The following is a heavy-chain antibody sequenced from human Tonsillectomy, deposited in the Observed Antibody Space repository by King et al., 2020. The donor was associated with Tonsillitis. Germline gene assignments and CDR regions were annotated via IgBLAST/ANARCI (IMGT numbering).Heavy chain of an antibody. D-gene: IGHD3-16*01. CDR2: IYSSGST. Sequence: QLQESGPGLVKPSETLSLTCTVSGASMSNNFWTWIRQPPGKGLEWIAYIYSSGSTAYNPPLQRRGTISIEPSKNQFSLNLTTVTAADTAVYYCARVGGSAAGDFGMDVWGQGPTVTVSS. J-gene: IGHJ6*02. CDR1: GASMSNNF. CDR3: ARVGGSAAGDFGMDV. V-gene: IGHV4-59*01.